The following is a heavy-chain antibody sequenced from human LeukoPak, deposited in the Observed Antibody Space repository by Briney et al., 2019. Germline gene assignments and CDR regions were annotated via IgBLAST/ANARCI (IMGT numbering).Heavy chain of an antibody. Sequence: PGGSLRLSCAASGFTFSSYGMHWVRQAPGEGLEWVAFIRYDGSNKYYADSVKGRFTISRDNAKNSLYLQMNSLRVEDTAVYYCARDETDYFGSSGYYRRWGQGTLVTVSS. CDR1: GFTFSSYG. J-gene: IGHJ4*02. D-gene: IGHD3-22*01. CDR3: ARDETDYFGSSGYYRR. CDR2: IRYDGSNK. V-gene: IGHV3-30*02.